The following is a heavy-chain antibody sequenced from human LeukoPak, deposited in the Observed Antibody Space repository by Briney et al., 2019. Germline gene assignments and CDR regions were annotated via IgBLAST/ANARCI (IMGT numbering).Heavy chain of an antibody. V-gene: IGHV3-74*01. D-gene: IGHD3-16*01. CDR1: GFTFSSYW. Sequence: GGSLRLSCAASGFTFSSYWMHWVRQSQEKRLVWVSRINEDGRVTDYADSVKGRFTISRDNARNTLYLQMHSLRVEDTAVYYCARDLRGIHDYWGQGTLVTVSS. CDR3: ARDLRGIHDY. J-gene: IGHJ4*02. CDR2: INEDGRVT.